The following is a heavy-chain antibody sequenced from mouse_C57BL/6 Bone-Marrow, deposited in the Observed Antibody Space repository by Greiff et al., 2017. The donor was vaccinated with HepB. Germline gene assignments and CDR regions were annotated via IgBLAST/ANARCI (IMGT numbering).Heavy chain of an antibody. CDR3: AREGRYSTVVAPKDY. D-gene: IGHD1-1*01. J-gene: IGHJ4*01. CDR1: GYTFTSYW. CDR2: IHPNSGST. Sequence: QVQLQQPGAELVKPGASVKLSCKASGYTFTSYWMHWVKQRPGQGLEWIGMIHPNSGSTNYNEKFKSKATLTVDKSSSTAYMQLSSLTSEESAVYYCAREGRYSTVVAPKDYWGQGTSVTVSS. V-gene: IGHV1-64*01.